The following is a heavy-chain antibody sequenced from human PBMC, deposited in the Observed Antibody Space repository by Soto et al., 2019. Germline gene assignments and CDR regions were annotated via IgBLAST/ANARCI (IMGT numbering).Heavy chain of an antibody. CDR3: ARHGSRDVVRFDY. D-gene: IGHD2-15*01. CDR2: IYYTGYT. CDR1: GDSIGGYD. J-gene: IGHJ4*02. Sequence: HVQLRESGPGLVQPSETLSLTCTVSGDSIGGYDWNWIRQTAGEGLEWIGFIYYTGYTYYNPSLQSRVTLSVDTSKNRFSLNLTSVTAADTAMHYCARHGSRDVVRFDYWGPGILVSVSS. V-gene: IGHV4-59*08.